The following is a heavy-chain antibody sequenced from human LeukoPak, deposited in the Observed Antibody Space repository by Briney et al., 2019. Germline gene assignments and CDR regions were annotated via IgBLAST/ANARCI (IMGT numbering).Heavy chain of an antibody. V-gene: IGHV4-59*01. D-gene: IGHD3-22*01. CDR2: IYYSGST. CDR1: GGSISSYY. Sequence: SETLSLTCTVSGGSISSYYWSWIRQPPGKGLEWIGYIYYSGSTNYNPSLKSRVTISVDTSKNQFSLKLSSVTAADTAVYYCARSVVVITTLYYYYYMDVWGKGTTVTVSS. J-gene: IGHJ6*03. CDR3: ARSVVVITTLYYYYYMDV.